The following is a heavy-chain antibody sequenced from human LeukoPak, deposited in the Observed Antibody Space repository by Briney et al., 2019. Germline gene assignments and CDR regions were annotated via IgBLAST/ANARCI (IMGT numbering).Heavy chain of an antibody. J-gene: IGHJ6*02. V-gene: IGHV3-23*01. CDR2: INAGGDNT. Sequence: GGSLRLSCAASGFTFSNYAMSRVRQAPGKGLEWVSAINAGGDNTFYSDSVKGRFTISRDNSKNTLYLQMNSLRAEDTAVYYCAKGPVTIHYGMDVRGQGTTVTVSS. D-gene: IGHD3-9*01. CDR3: AKGPVTIHYGMDV. CDR1: GFTFSNYA.